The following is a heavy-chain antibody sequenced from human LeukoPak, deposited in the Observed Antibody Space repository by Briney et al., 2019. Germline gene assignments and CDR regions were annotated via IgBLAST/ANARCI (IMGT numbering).Heavy chain of an antibody. V-gene: IGHV4-61*02. CDR1: GGSISSGSYY. J-gene: IGHJ5*02. CDR3: ARGGYDFWSGYYTSWFDP. D-gene: IGHD3-3*01. Sequence: PSQTLSLTCTVSGGSISSGSYYWSWIWQPAGKGLEWIGRIYTSGGTNYNPSLKSRVTISVDTSKNQFSLKLSSVTAADTAVYYCARGGYDFWSGYYTSWFDPWGQGTLVTVSS. CDR2: IYTSGGT.